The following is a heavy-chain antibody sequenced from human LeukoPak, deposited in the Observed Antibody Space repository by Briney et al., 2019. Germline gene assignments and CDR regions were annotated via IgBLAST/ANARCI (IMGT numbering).Heavy chain of an antibody. CDR2: IHSSGST. V-gene: IGHV4-4*09. D-gene: IGHD3-9*01. CDR3: ARGFLTSDAFDI. J-gene: IGHJ3*02. Sequence: SETLSLTCTVSGGSISSYYWSWIRQPPGKGLEWIGNIHSSGSTNHNPSLKSRVTISVDTSKNQFSLKLSSVTAADTAVYYCARGFLTSDAFDIWGQGTMVTVSS. CDR1: GGSISSYY.